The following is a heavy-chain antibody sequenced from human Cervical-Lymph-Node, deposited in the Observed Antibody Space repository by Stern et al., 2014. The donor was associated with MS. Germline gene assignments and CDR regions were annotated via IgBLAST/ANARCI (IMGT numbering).Heavy chain of an antibody. D-gene: IGHD1-14*01. Sequence: EVQLVESGGGLVQPGGSLRLSCAASGFTFSSYSMNWVRQAPGKGLEWVSYISSSSSTIYYAASVKGRFTLSRDNAKNSLYLQMNSLRDEDTAVYYCAREDELGGTAWGQGTLVTVSS. V-gene: IGHV3-48*02. CDR1: GFTFSSYS. CDR3: AREDELGGTA. J-gene: IGHJ5*02. CDR2: ISSSSSTI.